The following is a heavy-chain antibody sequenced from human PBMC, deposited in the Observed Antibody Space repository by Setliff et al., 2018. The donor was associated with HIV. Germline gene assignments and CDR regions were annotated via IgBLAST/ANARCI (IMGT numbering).Heavy chain of an antibody. CDR2: IWYDGSNK. J-gene: IGHJ2*01. D-gene: IGHD6-19*01. CDR1: GFTFSNYG. Sequence: GGSLRLSCAASGFTFSNYGMHWVRQAPGKGLEWVAVIWYDGSNKYYADSVKGRFTISRDNAKNTVHLQMNSLRADDTAVYYCARDPPTAGWYFDLWGRGTLVTVSS. CDR3: ARDPPTAGWYFDL. V-gene: IGHV3-33*03.